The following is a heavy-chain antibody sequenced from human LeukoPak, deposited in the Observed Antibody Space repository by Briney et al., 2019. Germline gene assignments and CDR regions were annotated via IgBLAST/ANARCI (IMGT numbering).Heavy chain of an antibody. J-gene: IGHJ4*02. D-gene: IGHD2-15*01. CDR3: AKHPPRSGTYY. V-gene: IGHV3-23*01. Sequence: GALRLSCAASGFTFSSYAMSWVRQAPGKGLEWVSAISGSGGSTYYADSVKGRFTISRDNSKNTLYLQMSSLRAEDTAVYYCAKHPPRSGTYYWGQGTLVTVSS. CDR2: ISGSGGST. CDR1: GFTFSSYA.